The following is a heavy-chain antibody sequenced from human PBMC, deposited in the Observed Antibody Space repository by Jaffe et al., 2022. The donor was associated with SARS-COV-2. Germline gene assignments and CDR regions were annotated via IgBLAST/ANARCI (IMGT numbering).Heavy chain of an antibody. D-gene: IGHD2-15*01. V-gene: IGHV4-61*02. CDR1: GGSISSGSYY. CDR2: IYAGGGT. CDR3: AREASDSSV. Sequence: QVQLQESGPGLVKPSQTLSLTCTVSGGSISSGSYYWSWIRQPAGKGLEWLGRIYAGGGTNYNPSLKSRVTMSVDTSRNQFSLKLSSVTAADTAVYYCAREASDSSVWGQGTLVTVSS. J-gene: IGHJ4*02.